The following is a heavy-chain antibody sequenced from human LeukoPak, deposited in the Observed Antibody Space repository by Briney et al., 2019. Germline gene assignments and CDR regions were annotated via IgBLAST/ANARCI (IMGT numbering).Heavy chain of an antibody. CDR3: AKDSGYTYGFDGFDY. CDR1: GFTFSSYA. D-gene: IGHD5-18*01. V-gene: IGHV3-23*01. J-gene: IGHJ4*02. Sequence: GGSLRLSCAASGFTFSSYAMSWVRQAPGQGLEWVSTISGSGTHTYYADSVKGRFTISRDNSKSTLDLQMDSLRAEDTALFYCAKDSGYTYGFDGFDYWGQGTLITVSS. CDR2: ISGSGTHT.